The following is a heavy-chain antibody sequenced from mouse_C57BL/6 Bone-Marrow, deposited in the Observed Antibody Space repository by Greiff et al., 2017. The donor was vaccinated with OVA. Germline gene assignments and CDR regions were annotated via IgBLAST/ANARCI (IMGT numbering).Heavy chain of an antibody. CDR1: GFNIKDDY. CDR3: TTNYYYGSSYVWFAY. Sequence: EVKLVESGAELVRPGASVKLSCTASGFNIKDDYMHWVKQRPEQGLEWIGWIDPENGDTEYASKFQGKATITADTSSNTAYLQLSSLTSEDTAVYYCTTNYYYGSSYVWFAYWGQGTLVTVSA. J-gene: IGHJ3*01. CDR2: IDPENGDT. D-gene: IGHD1-1*01. V-gene: IGHV14-4*01.